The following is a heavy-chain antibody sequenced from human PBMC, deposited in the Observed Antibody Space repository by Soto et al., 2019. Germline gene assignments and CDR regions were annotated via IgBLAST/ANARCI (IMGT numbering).Heavy chain of an antibody. CDR1: GFTFSSYC. CDR3: ARVPYTYYYDSSGLHGY. V-gene: IGHV3-74*01. Sequence: GGSLRLSCAASGFTFSSYCMHWVRQAPGKGLVWVSRINSDGSSTSYADSVKGRFTISRDNAKNTLYLQMNSLRAEDTAVYYCARVPYTYYYDSSGLHGYWGQGTLVTVSS. J-gene: IGHJ4*02. CDR2: INSDGSST. D-gene: IGHD3-22*01.